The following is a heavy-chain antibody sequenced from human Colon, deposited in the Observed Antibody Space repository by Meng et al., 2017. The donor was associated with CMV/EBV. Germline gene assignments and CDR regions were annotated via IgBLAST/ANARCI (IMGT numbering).Heavy chain of an antibody. CDR1: GFTFSDYW. J-gene: IGHJ4*02. CDR3: AREDYHFGSGGLFDY. CDR2: IKYDGSEK. D-gene: IGHD3-10*01. V-gene: IGHV3-7*01. Sequence: GESLKISCASSGFTFSDYWMSWVRQAPGKGLEWVANIKYDGSEKYYGDSVRGRFTISRDNAENSLLLQIDSLRADDTAVYYCAREDYHFGSGGLFDYWGQGALVTVSS.